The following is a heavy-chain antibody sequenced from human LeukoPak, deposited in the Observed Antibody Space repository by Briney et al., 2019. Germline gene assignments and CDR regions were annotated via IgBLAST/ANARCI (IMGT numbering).Heavy chain of an antibody. Sequence: SETLSLTCAVDGGSFSGYYWTWIRQPPGKGLEWIGDINHSGDTNYNPSLKSRVTISVDTSKNQFSLKLTSVTAADTAVYYCARDYPDGGGGRYFDWLPVFWGQGTLVTVSS. J-gene: IGHJ4*02. CDR2: INHSGDT. V-gene: IGHV4-34*01. CDR3: ARDYPDGGGGRYFDWLPVF. CDR1: GGSFSGYY. D-gene: IGHD3-9*01.